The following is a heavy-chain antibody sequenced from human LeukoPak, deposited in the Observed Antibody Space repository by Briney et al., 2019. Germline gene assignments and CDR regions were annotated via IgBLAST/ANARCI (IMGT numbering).Heavy chain of an antibody. CDR1: GFTFSSYW. CDR3: ARGFYGDHFDY. CDR2: IKQDGSEK. J-gene: IGHJ4*02. V-gene: IGHV3-7*01. D-gene: IGHD4-17*01. Sequence: GGSLRLSCAASGFTFSSYWMTWVRQAPGKGLEWVANIKQDGSEKYYVDSVKGRFTISRDNAKNSLYLQMNSLRAEDTAVYYCARGFYGDHFDYWGQGTLVTVSS.